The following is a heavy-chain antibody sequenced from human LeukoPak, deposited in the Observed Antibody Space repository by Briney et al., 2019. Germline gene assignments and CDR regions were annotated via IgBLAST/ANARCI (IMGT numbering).Heavy chain of an antibody. CDR1: GYSISSGYY. J-gene: IGHJ3*02. D-gene: IGHD3-10*01. CDR2: IYHSGST. Sequence: SETLSLTCTVSGYSISSGYYWGWIRQPPGKGLEWIGSIYHSGSTYYNPSLKSRVTISVDTSKNQFSLKLSSVTAADTAVYYCARSDGYGLVDIWGQGTMVTVS. V-gene: IGHV4-38-2*02. CDR3: ARSDGYGLVDI.